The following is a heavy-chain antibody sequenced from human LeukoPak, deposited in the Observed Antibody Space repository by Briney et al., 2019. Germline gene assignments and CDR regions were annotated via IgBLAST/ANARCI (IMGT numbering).Heavy chain of an antibody. D-gene: IGHD3-10*01. CDR3: AKDDNYYGSGSYLDY. J-gene: IGHJ4*02. V-gene: IGHV3-23*01. CDR2: ISGSGGST. CDR1: GFTFNNYA. Sequence: GGSLRLSCAASGFTFNNYAMSWVRQAPGKGLEWVSVISGSGGSTYYADSAKGRFTISRDNSKNTLYLQMNSLRAEDTAVYYCAKDDNYYGSGSYLDYWGQGTLVTVSS.